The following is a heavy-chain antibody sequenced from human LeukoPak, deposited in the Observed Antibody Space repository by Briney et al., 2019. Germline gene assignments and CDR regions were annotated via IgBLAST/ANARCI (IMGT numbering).Heavy chain of an antibody. CDR3: AKQGRDWLRDYYYYMDV. J-gene: IGHJ6*03. CDR1: GFTFSSYA. Sequence: GGSLRLSCAASGFTFSSYAMSWVRQAPGKGLEWVSAISGSGGSTYYADSVEGRFTISRDNSKNTLYLQMNSLRAEDTAVYYCAKQGRDWLRDYYYYMDVWGKGTTVTISS. D-gene: IGHD3-9*01. CDR2: ISGSGGST. V-gene: IGHV3-23*01.